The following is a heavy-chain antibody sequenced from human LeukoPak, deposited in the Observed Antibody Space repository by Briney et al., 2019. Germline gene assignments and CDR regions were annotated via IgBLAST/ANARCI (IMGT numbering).Heavy chain of an antibody. Sequence: SETLSLTCTVSGGSISSYYWSWIRQPAGKGLEWIGTIYYSGNTNHSPSLKSRVTIPVNTSKSQFSLRLSSVIAADTAVYYCARVELGGWFYFWGQGTLVTVSS. CDR1: GGSISSYY. D-gene: IGHD3-10*01. CDR3: ARVELGGWFYF. J-gene: IGHJ5*01. CDR2: IYYSGNT. V-gene: IGHV4-59*12.